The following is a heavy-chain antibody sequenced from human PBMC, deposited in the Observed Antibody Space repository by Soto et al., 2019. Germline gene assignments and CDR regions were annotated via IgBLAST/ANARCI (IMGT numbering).Heavy chain of an antibody. CDR3: ARGQTPMISFGGAFGC. CDR2: IWNDGSDK. V-gene: IGHV3-33*01. CDR1: GFRFGDYG. J-gene: IGHJ4*02. D-gene: IGHD3-16*01. Sequence: PGGSQRLSWAASGFRFGDYGVHWVRQAPGKRLEWVAAIWNDGSDKYYADSVKGRVTISRDNSKTTVFLQMNSLRGEDREVYYCARGQTPMISFGGAFGCWGQGT.